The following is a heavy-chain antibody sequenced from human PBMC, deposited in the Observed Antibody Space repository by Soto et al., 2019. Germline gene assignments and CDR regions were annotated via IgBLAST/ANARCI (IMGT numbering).Heavy chain of an antibody. CDR3: ARAVEYSSLNGPDGYYYYYGMDV. V-gene: IGHV1-18*04. D-gene: IGHD6-6*01. J-gene: IGHJ6*02. CDR1: GYTFTSYG. Sequence: GASVKVSCKASGYTFTSYGISWVRQAPGQGLEWMGWISAYNGNTNYAQKLQGRVTMTTDTSTSTAYMELRSLRSDDTAVYYCARAVEYSSLNGPDGYYYYYGMDVWGQGTTVTVSS. CDR2: ISAYNGNT.